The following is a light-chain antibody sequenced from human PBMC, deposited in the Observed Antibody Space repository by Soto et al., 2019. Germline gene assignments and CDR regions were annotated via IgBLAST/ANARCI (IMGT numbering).Light chain of an antibody. V-gene: IGLV2-14*01. Sequence: QSALTQPASVSGSPGQSITISCTGTSSDVGGYNYVSWYQQHPDKAPKLMIYEVTNRPSGASFRFSGSKSGNTASLTISGLQPEDEADYYCSSYTSTSTLYVFGTGTKVTVL. J-gene: IGLJ1*01. CDR3: SSYTSTSTLYV. CDR2: EVT. CDR1: SSDVGGYNY.